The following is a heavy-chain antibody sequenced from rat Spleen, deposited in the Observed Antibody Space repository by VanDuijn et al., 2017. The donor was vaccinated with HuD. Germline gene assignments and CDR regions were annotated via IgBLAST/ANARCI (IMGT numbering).Heavy chain of an antibody. CDR2: IWSGGST. D-gene: IGHD1-2*01. J-gene: IGHJ3*01. V-gene: IGHV2-72*01. CDR1: GFSLSSNG. CDR3: ARAGSAAISLGNWFAY. Sequence: QVQLKESGPGLVQPSQTLSLTCTVSGFSLSSNGVAWVRQPLGAGLVWMGSIWSGGSTNYNSSLTSRLSISRDTSKSQVFLSMSSLQTEDTATYYCARAGSAAISLGNWFAYWGQGTLVTVSS.